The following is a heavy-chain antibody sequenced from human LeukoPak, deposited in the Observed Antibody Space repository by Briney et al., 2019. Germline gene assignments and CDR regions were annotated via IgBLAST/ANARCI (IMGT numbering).Heavy chain of an antibody. D-gene: IGHD3-10*01. CDR2: INPNSGGT. CDR3: ARDSGERGSGSYLIAY. V-gene: IGHV1-2*02. Sequence: ASVKVSCKASGYTFTGYYMRWVRQAPGQGLEWMGWINPNSGGTNYAQKFQGRVTMTRDTSISTAYMELSRLRSDDTAAYYCARDSGERGSGSYLIAYWGQGTLVTVSS. CDR1: GYTFTGYY. J-gene: IGHJ4*02.